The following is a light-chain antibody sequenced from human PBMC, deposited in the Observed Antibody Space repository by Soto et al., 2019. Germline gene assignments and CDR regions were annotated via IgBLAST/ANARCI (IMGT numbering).Light chain of an antibody. CDR2: EVN. V-gene: IGLV2-14*01. CDR1: SSDVGAYNY. CDR3: SSYTTSLTLV. J-gene: IGLJ1*01. Sequence: QSVLTQPASVSGSPGQSITISCTGTSSDVGAYNYVSWYRQHPGKAPKLMIYEVNNRPSGVSDRFSGSKSGNTASLTISGLQAEDEAEYYCSSYTTSLTLVFGTGTKVTVL.